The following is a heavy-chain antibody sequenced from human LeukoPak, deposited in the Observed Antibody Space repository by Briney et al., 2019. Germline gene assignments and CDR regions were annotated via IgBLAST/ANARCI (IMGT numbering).Heavy chain of an antibody. Sequence: GASVKVSCKASGYTFTSYGISWARQAPGQGLEWMGWISAYNGNTNYAQKLQGRVTMTTDTSTSTAYMELRSLRSDDTAVYYCARIVPAAMDRDYYYYGMDVWGQGTTVTVSS. CDR1: GYTFTSYG. D-gene: IGHD2-2*01. CDR2: ISAYNGNT. J-gene: IGHJ6*02. CDR3: ARIVPAAMDRDYYYYGMDV. V-gene: IGHV1-18*01.